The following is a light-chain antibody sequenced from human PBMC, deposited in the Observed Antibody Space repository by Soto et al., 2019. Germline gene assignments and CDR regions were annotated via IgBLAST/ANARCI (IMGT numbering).Light chain of an antibody. CDR1: QSVNNNY. CDR3: QQYGSSYT. CDR2: GAS. V-gene: IGKV3-20*01. J-gene: IGKJ3*01. Sequence: EIVLTQSPGTLSLSPGEVATLSCRASQSVNNNYLAWYQQKPGQPPRLLIYGASSRDIGIPERFSGGGSGTDFTLTISRLEPEDFAVYYCQQYGSSYTFGPGTKVYIK.